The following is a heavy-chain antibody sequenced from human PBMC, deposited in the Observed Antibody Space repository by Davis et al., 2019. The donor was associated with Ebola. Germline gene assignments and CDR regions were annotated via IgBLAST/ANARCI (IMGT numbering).Heavy chain of an antibody. Sequence: SETLSLTCTVSGGSISSSTYYWGWIRQPPGKGLEWIGYIYHDGSTYYNPSFGSRVTIYIDTSKNQFSLRLTSETAADTAVYYCARLPDSSGQPGLDYWGQGTLVTVSS. D-gene: IGHD3-22*01. CDR3: ARLPDSSGQPGLDY. CDR1: GGSISSSTYY. V-gene: IGHV4-39*01. CDR2: IYHDGST. J-gene: IGHJ4*02.